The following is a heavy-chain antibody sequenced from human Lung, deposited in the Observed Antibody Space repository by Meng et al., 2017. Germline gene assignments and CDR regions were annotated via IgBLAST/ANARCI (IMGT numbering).Heavy chain of an antibody. Sequence: QGQLQQLGSGLLKPSETLSLTCAVYGGSFSGYYWSWIRQPPGKGLEWIGEIIDSGSTNYNPSLKSRVTISVDTSKNQFSLRVTSVTAADRAVYYCVRRTYSSGWYFDYWGQGTLVTVSS. V-gene: IGHV4-34*02. CDR3: VRRTYSSGWYFDY. CDR2: IIDSGST. J-gene: IGHJ4*02. CDR1: GGSFSGYY. D-gene: IGHD6-19*01.